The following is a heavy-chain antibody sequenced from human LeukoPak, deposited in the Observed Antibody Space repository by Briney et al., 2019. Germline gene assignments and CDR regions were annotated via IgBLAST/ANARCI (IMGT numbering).Heavy chain of an antibody. CDR2: INPNSGGT. Sequence: ASVKVSCKASGYTFTGYYMHWVRQAPGQGLEWMGWINPNSGGTNYAQKFQGWVTMTRDTSISTAYMELSRLRSDDTAVYYCARDRVDSSGPSYFDYWGQGTLVTVSS. D-gene: IGHD3-22*01. V-gene: IGHV1-2*04. J-gene: IGHJ4*02. CDR1: GYTFTGYY. CDR3: ARDRVDSSGPSYFDY.